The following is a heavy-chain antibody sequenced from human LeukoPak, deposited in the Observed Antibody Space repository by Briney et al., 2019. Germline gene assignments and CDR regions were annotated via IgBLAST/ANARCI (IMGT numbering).Heavy chain of an antibody. CDR2: ISGSGGST. V-gene: IGHV3-23*01. CDR3: AKVRRSSYYFDY. Sequence: GESLRLSCAASGFTFSSYAMSWVRQAPGKGLEWVSAISGSGGSTYYADSVKGRFTIPRDNSKNTLYLQMNSLRAEDTAVYYCAKVRRSSYYFDYWGQGTLVTVSS. J-gene: IGHJ4*02. CDR1: GFTFSSYA. D-gene: IGHD6-6*01.